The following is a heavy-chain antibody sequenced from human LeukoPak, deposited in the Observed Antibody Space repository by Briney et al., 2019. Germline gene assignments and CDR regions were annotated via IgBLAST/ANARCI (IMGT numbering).Heavy chain of an antibody. CDR2: IFRSGNT. CDR3: ARTRHDFGDYDXAFDI. V-gene: IGHV4-38-2*01. Sequence: SGTLSLTCSVSGYPINSGYFWAWIRQPPGKGLEWTGTIFRSGNTHFHPSLKSRLTMSVGTSKNQISLELRSVTAADTAMYYCARTRHDFGDYDXAFDI. D-gene: IGHD4-17*01. J-gene: IGHJ3*02. CDR1: GYPINSGYF.